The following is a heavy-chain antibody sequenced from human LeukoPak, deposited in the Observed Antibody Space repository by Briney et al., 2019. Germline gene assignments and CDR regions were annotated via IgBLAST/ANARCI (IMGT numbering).Heavy chain of an antibody. Sequence: GASVKVSCKASGYTFTGYYMHWVRQAPGQGLEWMGWINPNSGGTNYAQKFQGRVTMTRDTSISTAYMELSRLRSDDTAVYYCARVLWFGESVYYFDYWGQGTLVTVSS. V-gene: IGHV1-2*02. D-gene: IGHD3-10*01. CDR1: GYTFTGYY. CDR3: ARVLWFGESVYYFDY. CDR2: INPNSGGT. J-gene: IGHJ4*02.